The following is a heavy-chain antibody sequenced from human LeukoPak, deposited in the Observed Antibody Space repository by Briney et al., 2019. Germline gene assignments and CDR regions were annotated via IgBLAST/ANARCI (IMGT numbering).Heavy chain of an antibody. CDR3: ARGLGRQQLVSPFDY. Sequence: PGGSLRLSCAASGFSFSTYAMQWVRQAPGKGLDWVAVISNDGRKTQYADSVKGRFTISRDNSRNTLYLQMNSLRTEDTAVYYCARGLGRQQLVSPFDYWGQGTLVTVSS. J-gene: IGHJ4*02. D-gene: IGHD6-13*01. V-gene: IGHV3-30*03. CDR1: GFSFSTYA. CDR2: ISNDGRKT.